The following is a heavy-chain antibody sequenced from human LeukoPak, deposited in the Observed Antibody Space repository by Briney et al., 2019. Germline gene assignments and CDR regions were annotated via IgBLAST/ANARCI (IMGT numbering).Heavy chain of an antibody. D-gene: IGHD4-17*01. CDR2: ISAYNGNT. V-gene: IGHV1-18*01. Sequence: ASVKVSCKASGYTFTSYGISWARQAPGQGLEWMGWISAYNGNTNYAQKLQGRVTMTTDTSTSTAYMELRSLRSDDTAVYYCARDLPTTREVDNWGQGTLVTVSS. J-gene: IGHJ4*02. CDR3: ARDLPTTREVDN. CDR1: GYTFTSYG.